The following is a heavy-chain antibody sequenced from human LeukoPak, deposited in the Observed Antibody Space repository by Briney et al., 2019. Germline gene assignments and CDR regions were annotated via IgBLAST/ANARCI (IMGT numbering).Heavy chain of an antibody. CDR1: GSMCNYY. V-gene: IGHV4-59*01. D-gene: IGHD1-26*01. CDR2: IHYNGIT. J-gene: IGHJ5*02. Sequence: KPSETLSLTCTVSGSMCNYYWSWIRQPPGKGLERIGYIHYNGITNYNPSLKSRVTMSLDTSKNQFSLKLSSVTAADTAVYYCARDLGVLNGAGNWFDPWGQGTLVTVSS. CDR3: ARDLGVLNGAGNWFDP.